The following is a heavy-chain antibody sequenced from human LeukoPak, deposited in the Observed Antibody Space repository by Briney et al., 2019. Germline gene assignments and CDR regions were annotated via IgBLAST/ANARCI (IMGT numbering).Heavy chain of an antibody. CDR2: INSEGSST. Sequence: PGGSLRLSCAASGFTFSSYWMLWVRQAPGKGLVWVSRINSEGSSTSYADSVKGRFTISRDNSKNTLCLQMNSLRAEDTAIYYCAKVTYGSGTYGAFDSWGQGTLVTVSS. CDR3: AKVTYGSGTYGAFDS. D-gene: IGHD3-10*01. CDR1: GFTFSSYW. V-gene: IGHV3-74*01. J-gene: IGHJ4*02.